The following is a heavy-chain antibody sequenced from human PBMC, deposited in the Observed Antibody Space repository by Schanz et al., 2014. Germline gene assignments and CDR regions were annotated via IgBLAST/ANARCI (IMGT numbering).Heavy chain of an antibody. Sequence: VQLVESGGGLVQPGGSLRLSCAVSGSTFSNYWMSWVRQAPGKGLEWVANIKQDGIEKYYVDSVKGRFTISRDNAKNSLYLQMNSLTADDTAVYYCARDKGGYYPFDYWGRGTLVTVSS. D-gene: IGHD3-3*01. CDR2: IKQDGIEK. CDR1: GSTFSNYW. V-gene: IGHV3-7*01. J-gene: IGHJ4*02. CDR3: ARDKGGYYPFDY.